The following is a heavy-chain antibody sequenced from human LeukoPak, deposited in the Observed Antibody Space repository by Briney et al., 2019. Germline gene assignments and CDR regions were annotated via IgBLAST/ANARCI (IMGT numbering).Heavy chain of an antibody. CDR3: ATTRGYSGSSLHFDY. CDR1: GYTLTELS. V-gene: IGHV1-24*01. Sequence: ASVKVSCKVSGYTLTELSMHWVRQAPGKGLEWMGGFDPEDGETIYAQKFQGRVTMTEDTSTDTAYMELSSLRSEDTAVYFCATTRGYSGSSLHFDYWGQGTLVTVSS. CDR2: FDPEDGET. D-gene: IGHD1-26*01. J-gene: IGHJ4*02.